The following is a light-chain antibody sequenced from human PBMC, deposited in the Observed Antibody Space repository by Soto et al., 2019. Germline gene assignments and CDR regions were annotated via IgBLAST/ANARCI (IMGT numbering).Light chain of an antibody. CDR1: SSNIGAVYD. J-gene: IGLJ1*01. Sequence: QSVLTQSPSVSGSPGQSVTISCTWISSNIGAVYDVHWYQQLPGTAPKLLIFANINRPSGVPDRFSGSKSGTSASLAITGLRAEDEADYYCQSYDSSLSGYVFGTRTKVTVL. V-gene: IGLV1-40*01. CDR3: QSYDSSLSGYV. CDR2: ANI.